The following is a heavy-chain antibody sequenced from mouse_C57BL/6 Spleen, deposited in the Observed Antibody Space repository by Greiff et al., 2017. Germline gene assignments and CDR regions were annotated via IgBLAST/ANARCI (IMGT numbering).Heavy chain of an antibody. Sequence: VQLQQPGAELVKPGASVKLSCKASGYTFTSYWMHWVKQRPGQGLEWIGMIHPNSGSTNYNEKFKSKATLTVDKSSSTAYMQLSRLTSEDSAVYYWARSGDYYGSSYWYLDVWGTGTTVTVSS. CDR1: GYTFTSYW. D-gene: IGHD1-1*01. J-gene: IGHJ1*03. CDR2: IHPNSGST. V-gene: IGHV1-64*01. CDR3: ARSGDYYGSSYWYLDV.